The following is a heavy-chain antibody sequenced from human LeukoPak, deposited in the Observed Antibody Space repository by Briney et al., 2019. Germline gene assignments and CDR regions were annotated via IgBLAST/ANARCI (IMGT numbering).Heavy chain of an antibody. CDR3: AKWMRGFGELSKGAFDY. Sequence: GGSLRLSCAASGFTFSSYAMSWVRQAPGKGLEWVSAISGSGGSTYYADSVKGRFTISRDNSKNTLYPQMNSLRAEDTAVYYCAKWMRGFGELSKGAFDYWGQGTLDTVSS. D-gene: IGHD3-10*01. V-gene: IGHV3-23*01. CDR1: GFTFSSYA. J-gene: IGHJ4*02. CDR2: ISGSGGST.